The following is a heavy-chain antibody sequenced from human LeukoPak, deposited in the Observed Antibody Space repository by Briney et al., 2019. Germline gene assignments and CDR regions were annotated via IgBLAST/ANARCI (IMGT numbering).Heavy chain of an antibody. J-gene: IGHJ4*02. Sequence: GASVKVSCKASGYTFTGYYMHWVRQAPGQGLEWMGWINPNSGGTNYAQKFQGRVTMTRDTSISTAYMELSRLRSDDTAVYYCARDARFCSGGSCYPHFDYWGQGTLVTVSS. CDR3: ARDARFCSGGSCYPHFDY. CDR1: GYTFTGYY. CDR2: INPNSGGT. V-gene: IGHV1-2*02. D-gene: IGHD2-15*01.